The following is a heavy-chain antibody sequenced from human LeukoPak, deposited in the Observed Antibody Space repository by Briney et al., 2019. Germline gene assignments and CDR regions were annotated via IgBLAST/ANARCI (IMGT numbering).Heavy chain of an antibody. CDR1: GGSISSNSYF. Sequence: ADTLSLTCTVSGGSISSNSYFWPWSCQPPAKVLVLIGKRYYSRSIYYSPSLKSRLSISIDTSKNQFSLKLSTVTAADTAVYYCASQKTLVRGAIRLFDASDIWGQGTVVTASS. D-gene: IGHD3-10*01. V-gene: IGHV4-39*01. J-gene: IGHJ3*02. CDR2: RYYSRSI. CDR3: ASQKTLVRGAIRLFDASDI.